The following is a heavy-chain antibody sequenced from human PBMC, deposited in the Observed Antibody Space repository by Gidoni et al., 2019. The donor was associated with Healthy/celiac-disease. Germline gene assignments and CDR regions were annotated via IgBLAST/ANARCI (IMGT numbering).Heavy chain of an antibody. CDR2: ISGSGGST. V-gene: IGHV3-23*01. D-gene: IGHD3-10*01. Sequence: EVQLLESGGGLVQPGGSLRLSCAASGFTFSSSAMRWVRQAPGKGLECVSAISGSGGSTYYADSVKGRFTISRDNSKNTLYLQMNSLRAEDTAVYYCAKGDSGRGNYYYYGMDVWGQGTTVTVSS. CDR3: AKGDSGRGNYYYYGMDV. J-gene: IGHJ6*02. CDR1: GFTFSSSA.